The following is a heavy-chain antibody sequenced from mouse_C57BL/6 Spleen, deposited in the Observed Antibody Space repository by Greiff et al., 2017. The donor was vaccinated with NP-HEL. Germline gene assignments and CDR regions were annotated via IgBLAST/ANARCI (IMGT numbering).Heavy chain of an antibody. Sequence: QVQLQQPGAELVKPGASVKLSCKASGYTFTSYWMHWVKQRPGQGLEWIGMIHPNSGSTNYNEKFKSKATLTVDKSSSTAYMQLSSLTSEDSAVYYCARNEIYYDYDWYFDVWGTGTTVTVSS. V-gene: IGHV1-64*01. D-gene: IGHD2-4*01. J-gene: IGHJ1*03. CDR3: ARNEIYYDYDWYFDV. CDR1: GYTFTSYW. CDR2: IHPNSGST.